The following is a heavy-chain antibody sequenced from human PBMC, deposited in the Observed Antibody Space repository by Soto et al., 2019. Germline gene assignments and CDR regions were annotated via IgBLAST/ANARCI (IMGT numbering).Heavy chain of an antibody. Sequence: LRLSCVASGFSLANYPMNWVRQTPGKGLEWISYSSPRGDTIYYADSVEGRFTISRDNARNSLSLHMSSLRDEDSALYYCAKGPHTNVGWPYYFESGGQGVRVTVSP. CDR1: GFSLANYP. CDR3: AKGPHTNVGWPYYFES. V-gene: IGHV3-48*02. J-gene: IGHJ4*02. D-gene: IGHD3-9*01. CDR2: SSPRGDTI.